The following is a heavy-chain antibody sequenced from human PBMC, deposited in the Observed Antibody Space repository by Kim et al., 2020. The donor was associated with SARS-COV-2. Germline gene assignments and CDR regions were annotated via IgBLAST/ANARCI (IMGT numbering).Heavy chain of an antibody. D-gene: IGHD6-19*01. CDR1: GFTFSSYA. V-gene: IGHV3-30*04. Sequence: GGSLRLSCAASGFTFSSYAMHWVRQAPGKGLEWVAVISYDGSNKYYADSVKGRFTISRDNSKNTLYLQMNSLRAEDTAVYYCARLKYSSGWYGFDPWGQG. CDR3: ARLKYSSGWYGFDP. CDR2: ISYDGSNK. J-gene: IGHJ5*02.